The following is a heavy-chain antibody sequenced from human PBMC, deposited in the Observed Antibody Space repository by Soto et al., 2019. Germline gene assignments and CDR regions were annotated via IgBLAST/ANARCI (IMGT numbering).Heavy chain of an antibody. D-gene: IGHD3-10*01. CDR1: GYTLTSYN. CDR3: ARQGSQYGSGNYVH. CDR2: MDPNSGDT. J-gene: IGHJ4*02. Sequence: QVQLVQSGAVVKKPGASVKVSCKASGYTLTSYNINWVRQAPGQGLEWMGWMDPNSGDTGNTQKFQGRVTMTRDISRGTAHMELSNLRSEDTAVYYFARQGSQYGSGNYVHWGQGTLVTVSS. V-gene: IGHV1-8*01.